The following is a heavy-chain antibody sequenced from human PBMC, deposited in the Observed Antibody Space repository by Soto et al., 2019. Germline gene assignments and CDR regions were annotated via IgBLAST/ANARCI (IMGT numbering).Heavy chain of an antibody. V-gene: IGHV3-23*01. CDR3: ARDGGSGYGYYYYGMDV. J-gene: IGHJ6*02. D-gene: IGHD3-22*01. CDR2: ISGSGGST. Sequence: GGSLRLSCAASGFTFSSYAMSWVRQAPGKGLEWVSAISGSGGSTYYADSVKGRFTISRDNSKNTLYLQMNSLRAEDTAVYYCARDGGSGYGYYYYGMDVWGQGTTVTVSS. CDR1: GFTFSSYA.